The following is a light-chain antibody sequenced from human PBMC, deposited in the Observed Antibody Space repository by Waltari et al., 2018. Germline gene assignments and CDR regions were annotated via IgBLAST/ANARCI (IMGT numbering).Light chain of an antibody. CDR2: GAS. Sequence: EIVMTQSPATLSVSPGERATLSCRASQRVTSKLAWYQPKPGQAPSLLIYGASTRATGIPARFSGSGYGTEFTLTISSLQSDDVAVYYCQQYNNWRTFGQGTKLEIK. CDR1: QRVTSK. J-gene: IGKJ2*01. CDR3: QQYNNWRT. V-gene: IGKV3-15*01.